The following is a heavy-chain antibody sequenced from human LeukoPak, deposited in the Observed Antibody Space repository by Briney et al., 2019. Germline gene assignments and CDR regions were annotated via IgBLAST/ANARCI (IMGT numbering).Heavy chain of an antibody. CDR2: INPNSGGT. D-gene: IGHD5-12*01. V-gene: IGHV1-2*02. CDR1: GNTFTGYY. CDR3: AREGASGYDYEYNWFDP. Sequence: ASVKVSCKASGNTFTGYYMHWVRQAPGQGLEWMGWINPNSGGTNYAQKFQGRVTMTRDTSISTAYMELSRLRSDDTAVYYCAREGASGYDYEYNWFDPWGQGTLVTVSS. J-gene: IGHJ5*02.